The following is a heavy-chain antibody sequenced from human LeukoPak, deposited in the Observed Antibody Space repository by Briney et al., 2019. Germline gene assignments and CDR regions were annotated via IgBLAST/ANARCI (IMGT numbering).Heavy chain of an antibody. CDR2: ISGSGGST. J-gene: IGHJ4*02. V-gene: IGHV3-23*01. D-gene: IGHD3-3*01. CDR3: AEGGGYDFWSGYRYFDY. CDR1: GFTFSSYA. Sequence: GGSLRLSCAASGFTFSSYAMSWVRQAPGKGLEWVSAISGSGGSTYHADSVKGRFTISRDNSKNTLYLQMNSLRAEDTAVYYCAEGGGYDFWSGYRYFDYWGQGTLVTVSS.